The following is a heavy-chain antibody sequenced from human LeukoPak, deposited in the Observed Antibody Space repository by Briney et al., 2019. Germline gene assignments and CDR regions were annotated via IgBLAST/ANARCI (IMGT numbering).Heavy chain of an antibody. J-gene: IGHJ4*02. CDR1: GYTFTGYY. Sequence: GASVKVSCKASGYTFTGYYMHWVRQAPGQGLEWMGWINPNSGGTNYAQKFQGRVTMTRDTSISTAYMELSRLRSDDTAVYYCARDLGSGHDYFDYWGQGTLVTVSS. CDR2: INPNSGGT. V-gene: IGHV1-2*02. D-gene: IGHD5-12*01. CDR3: ARDLGSGHDYFDY.